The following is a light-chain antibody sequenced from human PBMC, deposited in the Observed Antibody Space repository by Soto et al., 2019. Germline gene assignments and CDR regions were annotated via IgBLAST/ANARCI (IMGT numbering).Light chain of an antibody. V-gene: IGLV2-8*01. CDR3: SSSVGSDVFV. Sequence: QSALTQPPSASGSPGQSVRISCTGTRRDVGGYNYVAWYQQHPGKAPNLMFYEVTKRPSGVPDRFSGSKSGNTAFLTVSGLQPGDEADYYCSSSVGSDVFVFGTGTKLTVL. CDR2: EVT. CDR1: RRDVGGYNY. J-gene: IGLJ1*01.